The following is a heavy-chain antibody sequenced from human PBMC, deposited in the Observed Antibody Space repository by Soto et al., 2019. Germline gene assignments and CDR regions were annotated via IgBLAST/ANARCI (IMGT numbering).Heavy chain of an antibody. D-gene: IGHD6-13*01. Sequence: GASVKVSCKASGGTFISYAISWVRQAPGQGLEWKGRIIPIFSTTNYAQKIQGRVTITADESTGTANMELSSLKSKDTAVYYCARYDELRLVFFFYCLDVLGQVTTFPVSS. CDR1: GGTFISYA. CDR3: ARYDELRLVFFFYCLDV. J-gene: IGHJ6*02. V-gene: IGHV1-69*13. CDR2: IIPIFSTT.